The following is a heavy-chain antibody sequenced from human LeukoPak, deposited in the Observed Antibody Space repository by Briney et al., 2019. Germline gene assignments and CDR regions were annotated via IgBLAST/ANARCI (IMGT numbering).Heavy chain of an antibody. CDR1: GFTFSSNY. J-gene: IGHJ4*02. Sequence: GGSLRLSCAXSGFTFSSNYMSWVRQAPGKGLEGVSVIYSGGSTYYADSVKGRFTISRDNSKNTLYLQMNSLRAEDTAVYYCARDALDYWGQGTLVTVSS. CDR3: ARDALDY. CDR2: IYSGGST. V-gene: IGHV3-66*01.